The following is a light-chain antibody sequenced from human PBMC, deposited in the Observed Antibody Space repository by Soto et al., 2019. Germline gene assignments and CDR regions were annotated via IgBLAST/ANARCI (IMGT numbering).Light chain of an antibody. CDR2: AAS. J-gene: IGKJ1*01. CDR1: QSISSY. V-gene: IGKV1-39*01. CDR3: QQSYSTLTWT. Sequence: DIQMTQSPSSLSASVGDRVTITCRASQSISSYLNWYQQKPGKAPKLLIYAASSLQSGVPSRFXGSGPGTDFTLTISSLQPEDCATYYGQQSYSTLTWTFGQGTKVEIK.